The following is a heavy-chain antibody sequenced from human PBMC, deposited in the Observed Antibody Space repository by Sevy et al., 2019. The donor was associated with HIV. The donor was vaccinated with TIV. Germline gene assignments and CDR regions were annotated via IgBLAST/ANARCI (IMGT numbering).Heavy chain of an antibody. CDR2: ISSSSSYI. V-gene: IGHV3-21*01. CDR1: GFTFSSYS. D-gene: IGHD2-2*01. CDR3: ARGGIVVVPADPFDY. Sequence: GGSLRLSCVASGFTFSSYSMNWVRQAPGKGLEWVSSISSSSSYIYYADSVKGRFTISRDNAKNSLYLQMNSLRAEDTAVYYCARGGIVVVPADPFDYWGQGTLVTVSS. J-gene: IGHJ4*02.